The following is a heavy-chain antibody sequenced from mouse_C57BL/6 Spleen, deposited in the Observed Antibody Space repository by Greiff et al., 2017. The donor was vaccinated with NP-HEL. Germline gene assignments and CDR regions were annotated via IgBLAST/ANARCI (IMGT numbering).Heavy chain of an antibody. CDR3: AIYYGNFPLYWYFDV. J-gene: IGHJ1*03. D-gene: IGHD2-1*01. Sequence: QVQLQQPGAELVKPGASVKLSCKASGYTFTSYWMHWVKQRPGRGLEWIGRIDPNSGGTKYNEKFKSKATLTVDKPSSTAYMQLSSLTSEDSAVYYCAIYYGNFPLYWYFDVWGTGTTVTVSS. CDR1: GYTFTSYW. V-gene: IGHV1-72*01. CDR2: IDPNSGGT.